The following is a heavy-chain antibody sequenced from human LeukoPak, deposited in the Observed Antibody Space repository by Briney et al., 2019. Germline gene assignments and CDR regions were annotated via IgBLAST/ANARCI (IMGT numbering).Heavy chain of an antibody. CDR2: IWYDGSNK. D-gene: IGHD2-21*01. Sequence: GGSLRLSCAASGFTFSSYGMHWVRQAPGKGLEWVAVIWYDGSNKYYADSVKGRFTISRDNSKNTLYLQMNSLIAGDTAIYYCAKNRALHEIDYWGQGTLVTVSS. J-gene: IGHJ4*02. V-gene: IGHV3-33*06. CDR3: AKNRALHEIDY. CDR1: GFTFSSYG.